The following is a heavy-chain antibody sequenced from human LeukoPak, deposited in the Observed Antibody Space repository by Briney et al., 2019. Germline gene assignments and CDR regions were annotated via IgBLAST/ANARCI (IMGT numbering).Heavy chain of an antibody. D-gene: IGHD1-26*01. V-gene: IGHV3-23*01. J-gene: IGHJ4*02. CDR3: AKNSGGYFTPFDY. Sequence: GGSLRLPCTASGFTFSNYAMSWVRQAPGKGLEWVSSISGSGGGSDYADSVKGRFTISRDNSKNTLYLQMNSLRAEDTAIYYCAKNSGGYFTPFDYWGQGTLVTVSS. CDR2: ISGSGGGS. CDR1: GFTFSNYA.